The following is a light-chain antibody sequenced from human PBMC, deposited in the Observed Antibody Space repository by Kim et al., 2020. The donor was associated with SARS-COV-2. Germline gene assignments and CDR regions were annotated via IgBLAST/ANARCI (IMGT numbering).Light chain of an antibody. V-gene: IGLV4-69*01. CDR1: SGHSSYA. CDR2: LNSDGSH. Sequence: QLVLTQSPSASASLGASVKLTYTLSSGHSSYAIAWHQQQPQKGPRSLMKLNSDGSHNRGDGIPDRFSGSSSGAERYLTISSLQSEDEADYYCQTWDTGIQVFGGGTQLTVL. CDR3: QTWDTGIQV. J-gene: IGLJ3*02.